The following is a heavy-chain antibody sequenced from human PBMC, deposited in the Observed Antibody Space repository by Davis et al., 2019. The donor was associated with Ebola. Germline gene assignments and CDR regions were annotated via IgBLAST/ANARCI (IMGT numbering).Heavy chain of an antibody. D-gene: IGHD5-12*01. Sequence: ASVKVSCKASGYTFSSYDFIWVRHATGPGLEWMGWMNPNSGNTGYAQKFQGRVTMTRNTSISTAYMDLSSLRSEDTAVYYCARGIVATPYWGQGTLVTVSS. J-gene: IGHJ4*02. CDR3: ARGIVATPY. CDR2: MNPNSGNT. V-gene: IGHV1-8*01. CDR1: GYTFSSYD.